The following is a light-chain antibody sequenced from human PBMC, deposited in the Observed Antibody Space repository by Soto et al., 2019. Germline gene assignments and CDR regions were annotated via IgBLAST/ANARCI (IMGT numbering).Light chain of an antibody. CDR3: QQYGSSSYT. V-gene: IGKV3-20*01. CDR2: AAS. CDR1: QSISSSY. J-gene: IGKJ2*01. Sequence: EIVLTQSPGTLSLSPGERATLSCRASQSISSSYLAWYQQKPGQAPRLLIYAASSSATGIPDRFSGSGSGTDFTLTISRLEPEDFAVYYCQQYGSSSYTFGQGTQVEIK.